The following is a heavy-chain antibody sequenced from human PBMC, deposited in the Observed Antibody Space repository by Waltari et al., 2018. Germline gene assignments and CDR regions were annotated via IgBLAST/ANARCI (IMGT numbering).Heavy chain of an antibody. CDR3: ARYAFRFLDF. V-gene: IGHV1-18*01. D-gene: IGHD3-3*01. CDR1: GYRFTSYG. CDR2: INTYDGNT. J-gene: IGHJ4*02. Sequence: QVHLVQSGTEVKQPGASVKVSCKASGYRFTSYGITWVRQAPGQGLEWMGWINTYDGNTNYGQELQGRLTMTTDTLTTTAYMELRGLRADDTALYFCARYAFRFLDFWGQGTLVTVSS.